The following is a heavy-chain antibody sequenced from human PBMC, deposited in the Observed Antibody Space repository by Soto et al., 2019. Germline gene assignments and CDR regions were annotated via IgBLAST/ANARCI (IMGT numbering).Heavy chain of an antibody. CDR2: TNHSGST. CDR3: ASWDYYDVDY. CDR1: GGSFSGYY. D-gene: IGHD3-22*01. Sequence: LTCAVYGGSFSGYYWSWIRQPPGKGLEWIGETNHSGSTNYNPSLKSRVTISVDTSKNQFSLKLSSVTAADTAVYYCASWDYYDVDYWGQGTLVTVSS. J-gene: IGHJ4*02. V-gene: IGHV4-34*01.